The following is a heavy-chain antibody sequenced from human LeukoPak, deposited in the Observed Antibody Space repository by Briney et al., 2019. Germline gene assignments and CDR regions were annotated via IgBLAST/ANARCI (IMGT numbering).Heavy chain of an antibody. Sequence: PVKVSCKASGGTFSSYAISWVRQAPGQGLEWMGGIIPIFGTANYAQKFQGRVTITADESTSTAYMELSSLRSEDTAVYYCASGYSYGEDSDYWGQGTLVTVSS. CDR2: IIPIFGTA. V-gene: IGHV1-69*01. D-gene: IGHD5-18*01. J-gene: IGHJ4*02. CDR3: ASGYSYGEDSDY. CDR1: GGTFSSYA.